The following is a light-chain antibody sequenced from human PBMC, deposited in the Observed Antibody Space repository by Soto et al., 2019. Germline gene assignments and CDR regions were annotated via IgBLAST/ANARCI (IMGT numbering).Light chain of an antibody. Sequence: QSVLTQPASVSGSPGQSITISCTGTSSDIGGYNYVSWYQQYPGKAPKVMIYEVRNRPSGVSNRFSGTKSGNTASPTISGLQAEDEADYYCSSYTSISTLVFGTGTKVTVL. CDR3: SSYTSISTLV. CDR2: EVR. CDR1: SSDIGGYNY. V-gene: IGLV2-14*01. J-gene: IGLJ1*01.